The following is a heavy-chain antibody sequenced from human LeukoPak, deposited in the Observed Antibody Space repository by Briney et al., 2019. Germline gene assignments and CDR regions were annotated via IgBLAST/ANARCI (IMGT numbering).Heavy chain of an antibody. Sequence: GASVKVSCKASRGTFSNYAISWVRQAPGQGLEWMGGIIPIFGTANYAQKLQGRVTITADESTSTAYMELSSLSSEDTAVYYCARSEYYYGSGSKRHKGGWFDPWGQGTLVTVSS. D-gene: IGHD3-10*01. V-gene: IGHV1-69*13. J-gene: IGHJ5*02. CDR3: ARSEYYYGSGSKRHKGGWFDP. CDR1: RGTFSNYA. CDR2: IIPIFGTA.